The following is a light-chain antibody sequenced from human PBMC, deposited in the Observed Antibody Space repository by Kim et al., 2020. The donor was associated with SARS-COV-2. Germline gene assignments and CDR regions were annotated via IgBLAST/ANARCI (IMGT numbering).Light chain of an antibody. V-gene: IGLV2-14*03. CDR1: SSDVGGYNY. CDR3: ISYTNTDTFV. Sequence: QSALTQSASVSGSPGQSITISCTGTSSDVGGYNYVSWYQQHPGKAPKLMIYDVSERPSGVSNRFSGSKSGNTASLTISGLQAEDEADYYCISYTNTDTFVFGVGTKVTVL. J-gene: IGLJ1*01. CDR2: DVS.